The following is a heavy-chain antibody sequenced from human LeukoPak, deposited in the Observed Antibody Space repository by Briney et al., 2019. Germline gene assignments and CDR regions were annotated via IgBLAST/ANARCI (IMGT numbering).Heavy chain of an antibody. CDR2: IYYSGST. Sequence: SETLSLTCTVSGGSISSSSYYWGWIRQPPGKGLEWIGYIYYSGSTNYNPSLKSRVTISVDTSKNQFSLKLSSVTAADTAVYYCARDWRGFKRWVVPAATPWGQGTLVTVSS. D-gene: IGHD2-2*01. V-gene: IGHV4-61*01. J-gene: IGHJ5*02. CDR3: ARDWRGFKRWVVPAATP. CDR1: GGSISSSSYY.